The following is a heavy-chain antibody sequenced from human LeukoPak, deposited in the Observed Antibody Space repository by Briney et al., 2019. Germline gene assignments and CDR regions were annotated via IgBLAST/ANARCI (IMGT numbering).Heavy chain of an antibody. CDR3: ARDSNLEYSSSRGLGR. CDR2: MYASGST. J-gene: IGHJ4*02. D-gene: IGHD6-6*01. Sequence: SETLSLTCTVSGGSISSYYWSWIRQPAGKGLEWIGRMYASGSTYYNPSLKSLVTMSVDTSKNQFALRLTTVTAADTAVYYCARDSNLEYSSSRGLGRWGQGTLVTVSS. V-gene: IGHV4-4*07. CDR1: GGSISSYY.